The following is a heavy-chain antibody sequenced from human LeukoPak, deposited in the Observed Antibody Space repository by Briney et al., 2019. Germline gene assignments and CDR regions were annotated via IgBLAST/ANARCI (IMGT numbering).Heavy chain of an antibody. Sequence: GGSLRVSCAASGFTFTGYWMNWVRQAQGKGLEWVANIKQDGSEKDYVDSVKGRFTISRDNAKNSLYLQMNSLRVEDTAVYYCARVSSLAVAGFFDYWGQGILVTVSS. D-gene: IGHD6-19*01. CDR3: ARVSSLAVAGFFDY. CDR1: GFTFTGYW. J-gene: IGHJ4*02. V-gene: IGHV3-7*01. CDR2: IKQDGSEK.